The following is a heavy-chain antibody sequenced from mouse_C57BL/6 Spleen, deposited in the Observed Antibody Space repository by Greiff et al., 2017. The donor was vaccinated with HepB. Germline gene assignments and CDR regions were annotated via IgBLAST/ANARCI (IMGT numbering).Heavy chain of an antibody. V-gene: IGHV1-26*01. Sequence: VQLQHPGPELVKPGASVKISCKASGYTFTDYYMHWVKQSPGKSLEWIGDINPYNGGTSYNQKFKGKATLTVDKSSSTAYMELRSLTCEDSAVYYCANSSMIRAEYGYYAMDYWGQGTSVTVSS. J-gene: IGHJ4*01. D-gene: IGHD2-3*01. CDR1: GYTFTDYY. CDR3: ANSSMIRAEYGYYAMDY. CDR2: INPYNGGT.